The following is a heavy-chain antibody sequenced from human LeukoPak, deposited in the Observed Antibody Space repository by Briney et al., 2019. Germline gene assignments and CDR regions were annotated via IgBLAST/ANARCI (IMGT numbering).Heavy chain of an antibody. Sequence: SETLSLTCSVSGGSIIDNNYYWAWIRQPPGKGLEWIASAYHSGSTYYSPSLKSRVTISVDTSKNHFSLRLNSVTAADTAVYYCARHNYYNFWGSFNWFDSWGQGTLVTVSS. V-gene: IGHV4-39*01. CDR1: GGSIIDNNYY. J-gene: IGHJ5*01. CDR3: ARHNYYNFWGSFNWFDS. CDR2: AYHSGST. D-gene: IGHD3-3*01.